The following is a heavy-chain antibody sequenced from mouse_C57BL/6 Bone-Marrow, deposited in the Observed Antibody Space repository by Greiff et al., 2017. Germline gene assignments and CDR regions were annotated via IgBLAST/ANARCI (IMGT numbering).Heavy chain of an antibody. CDR2: IYPGDGDT. CDR3: ARGNITTVVAFDY. V-gene: IGHV1-82*01. CDR1: GYAFSSSW. J-gene: IGHJ2*01. D-gene: IGHD1-1*01. Sequence: QVQLKQSGPELVKPGASVKISYKASGYAFSSSWMNWVKQRPGKGLEWIGRIYPGDGDTNYNGKFKGKATLTADKSSSTAYVQLSSLTPTDAAVYFCARGNITTVVAFDYWGQGTTLTVSS.